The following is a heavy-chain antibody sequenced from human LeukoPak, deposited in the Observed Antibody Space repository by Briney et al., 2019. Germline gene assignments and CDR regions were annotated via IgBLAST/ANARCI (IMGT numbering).Heavy chain of an antibody. V-gene: IGHV3-21*01. CDR1: GFTFSSYS. CDR2: ISSSSSYI. J-gene: IGHJ4*02. Sequence: GGSLRLSCAASGFTFSSYSMNWVRQAPGKRLEWVSSISSSSSYIYYADSVKGRFTISRDNAKNSLYLQMNSLRAEDTAVYYCAALTGPFFDYWGQGTLVTVSS. CDR3: AALTGPFFDY. D-gene: IGHD1-14*01.